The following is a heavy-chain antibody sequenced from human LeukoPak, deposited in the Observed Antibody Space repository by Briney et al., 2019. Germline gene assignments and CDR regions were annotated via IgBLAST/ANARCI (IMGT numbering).Heavy chain of an antibody. Sequence: ASVKVSCKASGGTFSSYAISWVRQAPGQGLEGMGRINPIFGIANYAQKFQGRVTITADKSTSTAYMELSSLRSEDTAVYYCARLSGSAAGRPDPFDYWGQGTLVTVSS. V-gene: IGHV1-69*04. J-gene: IGHJ4*02. CDR2: INPIFGIA. D-gene: IGHD3-10*01. CDR1: GGTFSSYA. CDR3: ARLSGSAAGRPDPFDY.